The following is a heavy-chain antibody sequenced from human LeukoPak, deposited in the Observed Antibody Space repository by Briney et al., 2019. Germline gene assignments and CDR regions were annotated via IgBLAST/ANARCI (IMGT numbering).Heavy chain of an antibody. J-gene: IGHJ4*02. CDR2: ISSNSSYI. V-gene: IGHV3-21*01. Sequence: GGSLRLSCAASGFTFSSYSMNWVRQAPGKGLEWVSSISSNSSYIYYADSVKGQFTISRDNAKNSLYLQMNSLRAEDTAVYYCARDLHDSSGLDYWGQGTLVTVSS. CDR3: ARDLHDSSGLDY. D-gene: IGHD3-22*01. CDR1: GFTFSSYS.